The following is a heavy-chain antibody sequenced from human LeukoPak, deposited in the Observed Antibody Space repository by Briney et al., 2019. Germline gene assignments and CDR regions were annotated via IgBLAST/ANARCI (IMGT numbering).Heavy chain of an antibody. V-gene: IGHV4-59*08. CDR3: ARHRQTMVRGVANTIHYFDY. CDR1: GGSISSYY. D-gene: IGHD3-10*01. CDR2: IYYSGST. Sequence: PSETLSLTCSVSGGSISSYYWSWIRQPPGKGLEWIGYIYYSGSTNYNPSLKSRVTISVDTSKNQFSLKLSSVTAADTAVYYCARHRQTMVRGVANTIHYFDYWGQGTLVTVSS. J-gene: IGHJ4*02.